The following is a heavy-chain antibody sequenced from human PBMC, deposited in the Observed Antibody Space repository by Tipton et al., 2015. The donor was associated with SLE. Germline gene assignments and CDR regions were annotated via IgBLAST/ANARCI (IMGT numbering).Heavy chain of an antibody. Sequence: TLSLTCTVSGGSISSHYWSWIRQPPGKGLEWIGYIYYSGSTNYNPSLKSRVTISVDTSKNQFSLKLSSVTAADTAVYYCARDLSSGWTDAFDIWGQGTMVTVSS. J-gene: IGHJ3*02. CDR1: GGSISSHY. D-gene: IGHD6-19*01. CDR2: IYYSGST. CDR3: ARDLSSGWTDAFDI. V-gene: IGHV4-59*11.